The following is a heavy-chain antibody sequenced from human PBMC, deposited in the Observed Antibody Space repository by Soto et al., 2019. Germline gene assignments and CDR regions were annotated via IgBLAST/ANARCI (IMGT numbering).Heavy chain of an antibody. Sequence: LSLTCTVSGDSISSADYYWSWIRQTPGKGLEWIGHIFYSGTTYYNPSLKSRLTISVDTSKNHFSLRLTSVTAADTAVYYCARDLWVAPELYYYGMDVCGQGTTVTV. J-gene: IGHJ6*02. CDR2: IFYSGTT. V-gene: IGHV4-30-4*01. CDR3: ARDLWVAPELYYYGMDV. CDR1: GDSISSADYY. D-gene: IGHD3-10*01.